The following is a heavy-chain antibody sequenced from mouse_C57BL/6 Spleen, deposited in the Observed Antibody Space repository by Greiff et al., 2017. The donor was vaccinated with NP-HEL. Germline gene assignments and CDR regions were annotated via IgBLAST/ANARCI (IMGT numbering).Heavy chain of an antibody. CDR2: IYPGDGDT. J-gene: IGHJ3*01. CDR3: ERSERVPDSNDYDETWFAY. CDR1: GYAFSSSW. D-gene: IGHD2-4*01. V-gene: IGHV1-82*01. Sequence: QVQLQQSGPELVKPGASVKISCKASGYAFSSSWMNWVKQRPGTGLEWIGRIYPGDGDTNYNGKFKGKATLTADKSSSTAYMQLSILPSEDSAVNFCERSERVPDSNDYDETWFAYWGQGTLVTVSS.